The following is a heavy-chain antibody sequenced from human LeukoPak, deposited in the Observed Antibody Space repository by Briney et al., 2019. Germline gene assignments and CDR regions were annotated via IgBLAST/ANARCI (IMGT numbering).Heavy chain of an antibody. CDR2: ISGSGGST. V-gene: IGHV3-23*01. Sequence: GGSLRLSCAASGFTFSSYEMNWVRQAPGKGLEWVSAISGSGGSTYYADSVKGRFTISRDNSKNTLYLQMNSLRAEDTAVYYCAKMRSGISYFDYWGQGTLVTVSS. J-gene: IGHJ4*02. CDR1: GFTFSSYE. CDR3: AKMRSGISYFDY. D-gene: IGHD3-10*01.